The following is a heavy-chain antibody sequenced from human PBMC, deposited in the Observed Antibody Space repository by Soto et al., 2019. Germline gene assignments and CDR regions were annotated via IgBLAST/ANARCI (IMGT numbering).Heavy chain of an antibody. CDR1: GYTFTSYD. V-gene: IGHV1-8*01. CDR2: MNPNSGNT. J-gene: IGHJ5*02. Sequence: QVQLVQSGAEVKKPGASVKVSCKASGYTFTSYDINWVRQATGQGLEWMGWMNPNSGNTGYAQKFQGRVTMTRNTPVSTAYMELSSLRSEGTAVYYCARERSAAGTGWFDPWGQGTLVTVSS. CDR3: ARERSAAGTGWFDP. D-gene: IGHD6-13*01.